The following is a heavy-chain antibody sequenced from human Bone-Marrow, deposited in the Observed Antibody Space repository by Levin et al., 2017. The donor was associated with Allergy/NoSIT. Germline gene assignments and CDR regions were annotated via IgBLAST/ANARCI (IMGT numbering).Heavy chain of an antibody. Sequence: GESLKISCVASGLTFSDSYLSWVRQAPGKGLEWVSYIGVGGSPIHYADSVKGRFTVSRDDARNSLYVQMNSLRAEDTAVYYCATYLIGDDAFEFWGQGTMVSVSS. CDR3: ATYLIGDDAFEF. CDR2: IGVGGSPI. CDR1: GLTFSDSY. J-gene: IGHJ3*01. V-gene: IGHV3-11*01. D-gene: IGHD7-27*01.